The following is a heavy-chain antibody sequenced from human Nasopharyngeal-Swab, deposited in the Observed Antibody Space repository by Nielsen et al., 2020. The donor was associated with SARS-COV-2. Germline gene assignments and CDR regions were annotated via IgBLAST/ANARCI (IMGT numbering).Heavy chain of an antibody. V-gene: IGHV3-74*01. J-gene: IGHJ4*02. D-gene: IGHD5-18*01. CDR2: INTDGTTT. CDR1: GFTFSSYW. CDR3: ARSRGSYGPIDY. Sequence: GGSLRLSCAASGFTFSSYWMHWVRQPPGKGLQWVSRINTDGTTTNYADSVRGRFTISRDNAKNTLYLQMNSLRAEDTAVYYCARSRGSYGPIDYWGQGTLVTVSS.